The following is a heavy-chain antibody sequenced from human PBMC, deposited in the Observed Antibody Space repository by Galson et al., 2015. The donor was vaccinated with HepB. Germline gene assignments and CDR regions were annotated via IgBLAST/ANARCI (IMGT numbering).Heavy chain of an antibody. CDR1: GFTFSSYA. V-gene: IGHV3-23*01. J-gene: IGHJ4*02. CDR3: GKASCSSTYCYVDY. D-gene: IGHD2-2*01. Sequence: SLRLSCAVSGFTFSSYAMSWVRQAPGKGLEWVSAISYSGVDKYYIDSVEGRFTISRDDSKNTLYLQMDSLRAEDTAVYYCGKASCSSTYCYVDYWGQGTLVTVSS. CDR2: ISYSGVDK.